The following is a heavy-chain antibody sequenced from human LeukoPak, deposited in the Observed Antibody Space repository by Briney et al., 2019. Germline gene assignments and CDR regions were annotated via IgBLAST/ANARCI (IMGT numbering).Heavy chain of an antibody. V-gene: IGHV4-59*01. CDR2: IYYSGST. CDR3: ARGGDNWYY. D-gene: IGHD3-16*01. Sequence: SETLSLTCTVSGGSISSYYWSWIRQPPGKGLEWIGYIYYSGSTNYNPSLKSRVTMSVDTPKNQFSLKLSSVTAADTAVYYCARGGDNWYYWGQGTLVTVSS. J-gene: IGHJ4*02. CDR1: GGSISSYY.